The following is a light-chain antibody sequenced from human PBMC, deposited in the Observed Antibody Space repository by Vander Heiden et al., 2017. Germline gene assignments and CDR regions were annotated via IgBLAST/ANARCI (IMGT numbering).Light chain of an antibody. Sequence: EIVLTQSPGILSLSPGERATLACRVSPRTGVTYLAWYQQKAGQAPRLLIYATSTRANRIPGRFSGSGSVTAFTLTIIRLEPEHFAVYYCQHDGDSLWTFGQGTKVEIK. CDR1: PRTGVTY. CDR3: QHDGDSLWT. CDR2: ATS. J-gene: IGKJ1*01. V-gene: IGKV3-20*01.